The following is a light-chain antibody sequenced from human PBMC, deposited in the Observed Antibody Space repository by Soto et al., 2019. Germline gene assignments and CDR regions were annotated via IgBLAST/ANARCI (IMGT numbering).Light chain of an antibody. Sequence: DIVMTQSPDSLAVSLGERATINCKSSQSVLYSSNNKNYLAWYQQKPGQPPKLLIYWASTRESGVPDRCSGSGSGTDFPLTISSLQAEDVAVYYCQQYYSTPLTFGPGTKVDIK. CDR1: QSVLYSSNNKNY. V-gene: IGKV4-1*01. CDR3: QQYYSTPLT. J-gene: IGKJ3*01. CDR2: WAS.